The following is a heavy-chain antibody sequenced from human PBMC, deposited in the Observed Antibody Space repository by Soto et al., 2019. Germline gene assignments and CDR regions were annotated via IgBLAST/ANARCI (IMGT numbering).Heavy chain of an antibody. J-gene: IGHJ4*02. CDR1: GYTFTGYY. CDR3: ATSRDATSGGLDY. V-gene: IGHV1-2*04. Sequence: QVPLVQSGAEVKKPGASVKVSCKASGYTFTGYYMHWVRQAPGQGLERMGWINPNSGGTNYAQKFQGWVTMTRDTSISTAYMELSRLRSDDTAVYYCATSRDATSGGLDYWGQGTLVTVSS. CDR2: INPNSGGT. D-gene: IGHD2-15*01.